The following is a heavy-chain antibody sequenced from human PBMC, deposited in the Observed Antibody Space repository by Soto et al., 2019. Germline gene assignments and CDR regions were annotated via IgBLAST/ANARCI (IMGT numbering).Heavy chain of an antibody. J-gene: IGHJ5*02. CDR3: ARLGYCSGGSCYPEYNWFDP. V-gene: IGHV4-59*01. D-gene: IGHD2-15*01. CDR2: MYYSGST. Sequence: WTWIRQLPGKGLEWIGYMYYSGSTNGNPSLKSRVTISVDTSKNQFSLKLSSVTAADTDVYYCARLGYCSGGSCYPEYNWFDPWGQGTLVTVSS.